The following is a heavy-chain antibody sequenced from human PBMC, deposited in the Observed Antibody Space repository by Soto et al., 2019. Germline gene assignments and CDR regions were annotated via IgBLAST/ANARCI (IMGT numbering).Heavy chain of an antibody. CDR1: GNTFSNYY. D-gene: IGHD2-21*02. Sequence: QVQLVQSGAEVKKPGASVKVSCKASGNTFSNYYIHWVRQAPGQGLEWMGTINPSGGHTTYAQKLLGRVTMTRDTSTSTLYMEVTNLRSEDTAVYYCARGGHVVVVTAAFDYWGQGTLVTVSS. CDR3: ARGGHVVVVTAAFDY. CDR2: INPSGGHT. V-gene: IGHV1-46*03. J-gene: IGHJ4*02.